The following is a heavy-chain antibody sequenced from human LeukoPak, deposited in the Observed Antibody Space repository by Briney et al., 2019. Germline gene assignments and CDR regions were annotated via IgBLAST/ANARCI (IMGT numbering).Heavy chain of an antibody. J-gene: IGHJ4*02. V-gene: IGHV4-59*01. CDR3: ARGTYSSSSVAY. CDR2: IYYSGST. CDR1: GGSISSYY. Sequence: KASETLSLTCTVSGGSISSYYWSWIRQPPGKGLEWIGYIYYSGSTNYNPSLKSRVTISVDTSKNQFSLKLSSVTAADTAVYYCARGTYSSSSVAYWGQGTLVTVSS. D-gene: IGHD6-6*01.